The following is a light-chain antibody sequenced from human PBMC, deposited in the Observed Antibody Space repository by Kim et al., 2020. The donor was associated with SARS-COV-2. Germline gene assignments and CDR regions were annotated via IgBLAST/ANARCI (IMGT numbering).Light chain of an antibody. Sequence: AIRMTQSPSSFSASTGDRVTITCRASQGISSYLAWYQQKPGKAPKLLIYAASTLQSGVPSRFSGSGSGTDFTLTISCLQSEDFATYYCQQYYSYPPVNFGGGTKVDIK. J-gene: IGKJ4*01. CDR3: QQYYSYPPVN. V-gene: IGKV1-8*01. CDR1: QGISSY. CDR2: AAS.